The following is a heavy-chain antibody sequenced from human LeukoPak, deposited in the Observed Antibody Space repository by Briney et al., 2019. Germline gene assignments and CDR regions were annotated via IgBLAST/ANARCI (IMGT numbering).Heavy chain of an antibody. J-gene: IGHJ4*02. D-gene: IGHD6-13*01. CDR2: LNNDGSSL. CDR3: AKDRAPAGNLFHY. CDR1: GFTFSSYR. Sequence: GGSLRLSCAASGFTFSSYRMHWVRHAPGKDLVWVSCLNNDGSSLRYADSVKGRFTISRDNARSSLFLQMNSLRVEDTALYYCAKDRAPAGNLFHYWGQGTLVTVSS. V-gene: IGHV3-74*01.